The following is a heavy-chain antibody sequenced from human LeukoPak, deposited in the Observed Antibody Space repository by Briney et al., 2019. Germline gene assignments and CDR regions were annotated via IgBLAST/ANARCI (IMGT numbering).Heavy chain of an antibody. D-gene: IGHD3-22*01. Sequence: ASVKVSCKASGYTYTYYYMHWVRQAPGQRLEWMGWINPNSGATKYAQKFQGRVTMTRDTSISTAYMELSRLTSDDTAVYYCARGEYVISGYRNDAFDIWGQGTMVTVSS. CDR3: ARGEYVISGYRNDAFDI. J-gene: IGHJ3*02. CDR1: GYTYTYYY. CDR2: INPNSGAT. V-gene: IGHV1-2*02.